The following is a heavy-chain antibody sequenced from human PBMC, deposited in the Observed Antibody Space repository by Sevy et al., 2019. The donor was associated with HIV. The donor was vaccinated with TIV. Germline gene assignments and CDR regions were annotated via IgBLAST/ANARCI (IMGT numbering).Heavy chain of an antibody. Sequence: KQSQTLSLTCTVSDVSISSGTNYWGWIRQPPGKGLEWIGSIYYSGTTYYNPSLKSRVTMSADTSMNQFSLKLSSVTVADTAVYYCARQRGGWYEYDASDVWGQGTMVTVSS. V-gene: IGHV4-39*01. CDR3: ARQRGGWYEYDASDV. CDR1: DVSISSGTNY. D-gene: IGHD6-19*01. CDR2: IYYSGTT. J-gene: IGHJ3*01.